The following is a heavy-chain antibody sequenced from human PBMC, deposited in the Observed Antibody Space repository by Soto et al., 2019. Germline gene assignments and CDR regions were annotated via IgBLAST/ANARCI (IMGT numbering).Heavy chain of an antibody. CDR3: ERDGFYAGSGRDSYGYSPPGYYAMDV. V-gene: IGHV1-18*01. Sequence: QVQLVQSGTEVKKPGASVKVSCKTSGYTFISYGIPWVRQAPGQGPEWMGWISPYNADTKYAQKFQGRVTMTTDTSTRTDYMEMRSLRSDDTAIDYCERDGFYAGSGRDSYGYSPPGYYAMDVWGQGTTVTVSS. CDR2: ISPYNADT. D-gene: IGHD5-18*01. CDR1: GYTFISYG. J-gene: IGHJ6*02.